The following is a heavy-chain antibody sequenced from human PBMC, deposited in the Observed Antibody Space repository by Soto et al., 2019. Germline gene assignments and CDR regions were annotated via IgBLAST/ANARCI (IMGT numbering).Heavy chain of an antibody. J-gene: IGHJ6*02. CDR1: GYTFTGYG. Sequence: ASVKVSCKTSGYTFTGYGISWVRQAPGQGLEWMGWISAYNGNTNYAQKLQGRVTMTTDTSTSTAYMELRSLRSDDTAVYYCARDRVYSYGEYYYGMDVWGQGTTVTVSS. CDR3: ARDRVYSYGEYYYGMDV. CDR2: ISAYNGNT. D-gene: IGHD5-18*01. V-gene: IGHV1-18*04.